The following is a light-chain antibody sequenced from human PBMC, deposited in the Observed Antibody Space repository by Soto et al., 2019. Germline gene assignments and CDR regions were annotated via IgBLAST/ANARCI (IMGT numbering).Light chain of an antibody. V-gene: IGKV3-15*01. CDR1: QSVSSN. J-gene: IGKJ1*01. Sequence: EIVMTQSPATLSVSPGERATLSCRASQSVSSNLAWYQQKPGQAPSLLIYYASTRATGIPARFSGSGSGTEFTLTISSLQSEDFAVYYCQQYNNWPPSWTFGQGTKVEMK. CDR3: QQYNNWPPSWT. CDR2: YAS.